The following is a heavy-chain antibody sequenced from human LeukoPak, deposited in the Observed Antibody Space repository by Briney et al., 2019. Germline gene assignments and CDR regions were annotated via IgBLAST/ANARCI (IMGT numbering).Heavy chain of an antibody. V-gene: IGHV3-11*06. J-gene: IGHJ4*02. CDR3: VKPQPGGGFDY. Sequence: GGSLRLSCSASGFTFSDYYMSWIRQAPGKGLEWVSYIGRSGVYTNYADSVKGRFTISRDNSKNTLYLQMSSLRAEDTAVYYCVKPQPGGGFDYWGQGTLVTVSS. CDR2: IGRSGVYT. CDR1: GFTFSDYY. D-gene: IGHD1-14*01.